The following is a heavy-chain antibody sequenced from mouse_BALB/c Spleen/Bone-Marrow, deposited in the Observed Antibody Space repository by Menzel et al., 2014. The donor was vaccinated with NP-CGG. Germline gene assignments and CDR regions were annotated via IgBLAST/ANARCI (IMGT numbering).Heavy chain of an antibody. CDR3: AKVTYDYFDY. J-gene: IGHJ2*01. Sequence: EVKVVESGGGLVKPGGSLKLSCAASGFTFSDYYMYWVRQTPEKWLEWVATISDGGSYTYYPDSVKGRFTISRDNAKNNLYLQMSSLKSEDTGMYYCAKVTYDYFDYWGQGTTLTVSS. D-gene: IGHD2-3*01. V-gene: IGHV5-4*02. CDR2: ISDGGSYT. CDR1: GFTFSDYY.